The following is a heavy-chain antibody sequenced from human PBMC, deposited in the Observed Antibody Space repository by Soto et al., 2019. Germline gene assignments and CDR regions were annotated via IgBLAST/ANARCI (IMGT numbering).Heavy chain of an antibody. V-gene: IGHV4-31*03. CDR3: ARGAVAVSFDY. CDR1: GGAISSGGYH. Sequence: SETLSLTCTVSGGAISSGGYHWSWIRQHPGKGLEWIGYSYYSGSTYYNPSLKSRVTISVDTSKNQFSLKLSSVTAADTAVYYCARGAVAVSFDYWGQGTLVTVSS. D-gene: IGHD6-19*01. J-gene: IGHJ4*02. CDR2: SYYSGST.